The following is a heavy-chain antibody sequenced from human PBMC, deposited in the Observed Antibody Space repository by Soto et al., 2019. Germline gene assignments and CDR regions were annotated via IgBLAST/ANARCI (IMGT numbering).Heavy chain of an antibody. CDR2: ISYDGSNK. Sequence: GGSLRLSCAASGFTFSSYAMHWVRQAPGKGLEWVAVISYDGSNKYYADSVKGRFTISRDNSKNTLYLQMNSLRAEDTAVYYCARDTGLSLGELSTVKVDYWGQGNLVTVSS. CDR3: ARDTGLSLGELSTVKVDY. J-gene: IGHJ4*02. D-gene: IGHD3-16*02. CDR1: GFTFSSYA. V-gene: IGHV3-30-3*01.